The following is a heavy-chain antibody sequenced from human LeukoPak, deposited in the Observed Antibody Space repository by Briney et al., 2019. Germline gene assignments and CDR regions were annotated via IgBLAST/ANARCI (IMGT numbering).Heavy chain of an antibody. CDR1: GFTFSTYG. D-gene: IGHD1-20*01. V-gene: IGHV3-30*02. J-gene: IGHJ4*02. CDR3: AKDQGITGTYTYFDY. CDR2: IWYGGSNK. Sequence: GGSLRLSCATSGFTFSTYGMHWVRQAPGKGLEWVAVIWYGGSNKDYADSVKGRFTISRDNSKNTLYLQMNSLRAEDTAVYYCAKDQGITGTYTYFDYWGQGTLVTVSS.